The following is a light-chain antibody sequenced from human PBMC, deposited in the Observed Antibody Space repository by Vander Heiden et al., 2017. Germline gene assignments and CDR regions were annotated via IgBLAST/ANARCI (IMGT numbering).Light chain of an antibody. Sequence: SAELTQDPAVSVALGQTVRITCGGDSLRSYYASWYQQKPGQAPVLVIYGKNNRPSGIPDRFSGSSSGNTASLTITGAQAEDEADYYCNTRDSSGNHWVFGGGTKLTVL. J-gene: IGLJ3*02. CDR2: GKN. CDR1: SLRSYY. CDR3: NTRDSSGNHWV. V-gene: IGLV3-19*01.